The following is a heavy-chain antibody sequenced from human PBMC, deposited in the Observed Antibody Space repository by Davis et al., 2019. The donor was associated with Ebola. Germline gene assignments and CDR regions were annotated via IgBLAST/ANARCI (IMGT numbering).Heavy chain of an antibody. J-gene: IGHJ4*02. Sequence: SETLSLTCAVSGGSISSSNWWSCVRQPPGKGLEWIGDIYHSGSTNYNPSLKSRVTISVDKSKNQFSLKLSSVTAADTAVYYCARDLGYCSGGSCHYYFDYWGQGTLVTVSS. CDR1: GGSISSSNW. CDR3: ARDLGYCSGGSCHYYFDY. CDR2: IYHSGST. D-gene: IGHD2-15*01. V-gene: IGHV4-4*02.